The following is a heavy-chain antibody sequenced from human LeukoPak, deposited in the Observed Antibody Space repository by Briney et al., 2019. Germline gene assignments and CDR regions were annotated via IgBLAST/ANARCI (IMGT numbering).Heavy chain of an antibody. J-gene: IGHJ4*02. V-gene: IGHV3-9*01. D-gene: IGHD3-3*01. CDR2: ISWNSGSI. CDR3: ARLREIPVFGVVTKSTSYFDY. CDR1: GFTFDDYA. Sequence: GGSLRLSCAASGFTFDDYAMHWVRQAPGKGLEWVSGISWNSGSIGYVDSVKGRFTISRDNATNSLYLQMNSLRAEDTAVYYCARLREIPVFGVVTKSTSYFDYWGQGTLVTVSS.